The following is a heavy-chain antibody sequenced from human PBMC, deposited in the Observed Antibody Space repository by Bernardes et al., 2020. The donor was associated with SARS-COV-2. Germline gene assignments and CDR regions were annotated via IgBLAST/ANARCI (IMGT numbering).Heavy chain of an antibody. CDR3: ARAGYYGSGSPRYYFYYGLDV. CDR2: INSDGRST. CDR1: GFTFSNYW. V-gene: IGHV3-74*01. Sequence: GGSLRLSCAASGFTFSNYWMHWVRQAPGKGLVWVSRINSDGRSTSYADSVKGRFIISSDNAKHTLYLQMNSLRAEDTAVYYCARAGYYGSGSPRYYFYYGLDVWGQGTTVPVSS. J-gene: IGHJ6*02. D-gene: IGHD3-10*01.